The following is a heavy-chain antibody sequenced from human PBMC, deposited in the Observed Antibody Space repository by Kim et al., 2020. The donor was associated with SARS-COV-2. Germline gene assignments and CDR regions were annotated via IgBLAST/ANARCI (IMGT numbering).Heavy chain of an antibody. CDR2: FDPEDGET. CDR1: GYTLTELS. Sequence: ASVKVSCKVSGYTLTELSMHGVRQAPGKGLEWMGGFDPEDGETIYAQKFQGRVTMTEDTSTDTAYMELSSLRSEDTAVYYCATGTPYYDSSGYHGWFDPWGQGPLVTVSS. CDR3: ATGTPYYDSSGYHGWFDP. V-gene: IGHV1-24*01. D-gene: IGHD3-22*01. J-gene: IGHJ5*02.